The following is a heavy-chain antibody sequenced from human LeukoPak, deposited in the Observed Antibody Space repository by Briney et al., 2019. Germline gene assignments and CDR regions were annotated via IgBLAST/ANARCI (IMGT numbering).Heavy chain of an antibody. D-gene: IGHD6-13*01. CDR3: AKVGGRSWFYFDS. CDR2: ITDDGTDK. Sequence: GGSLRLSCAGSAFNFSDYHMDWVRQAPGKGLEWVAVITDDGTDKYYRDSVKGRFSVSRDNSKNTLYLQMNTLRPEDTAIYFCAKVGGRSWFYFDSWGQGTLVTVSS. J-gene: IGHJ4*02. CDR1: AFNFSDYH. V-gene: IGHV3-30*18.